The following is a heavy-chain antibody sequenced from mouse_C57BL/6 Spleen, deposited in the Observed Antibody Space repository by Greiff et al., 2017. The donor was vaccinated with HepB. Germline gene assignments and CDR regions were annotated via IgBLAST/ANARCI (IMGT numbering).Heavy chain of an antibody. V-gene: IGHV3-6*01. Sequence: EVQVVESGPGLVKPSQSLSLTCSVTGYSITSGYYWNWIRQFPGNKLEWMGYISYDGSNNYNPSLKNRISITRDTSKNQFFLKLNSVTTEDTATYYCALTTVVATGYFDYWGQGTTLTVSS. J-gene: IGHJ2*01. CDR3: ALTTVVATGYFDY. CDR2: ISYDGSN. CDR1: GYSITSGYY. D-gene: IGHD1-1*01.